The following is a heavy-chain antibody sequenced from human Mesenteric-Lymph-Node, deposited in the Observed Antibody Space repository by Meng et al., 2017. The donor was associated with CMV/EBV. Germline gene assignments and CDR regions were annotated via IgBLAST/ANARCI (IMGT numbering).Heavy chain of an antibody. CDR3: ARAAYFDS. V-gene: IGHV7-4-1*02. D-gene: IGHD6-25*01. CDR1: GNTFPNSA. Sequence: KVSCKASGNTFPNSALNWLRQAPGQGHEWVGWINTNSGNPTYAPGFTGRFIFSLDTSLSTAYLQIINLKAEDTAFYYCARAAYFDSWGQGTLVTVSS. CDR2: INTNSGNP. J-gene: IGHJ4*02.